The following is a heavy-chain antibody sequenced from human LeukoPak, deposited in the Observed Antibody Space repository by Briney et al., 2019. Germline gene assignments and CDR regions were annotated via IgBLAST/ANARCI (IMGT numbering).Heavy chain of an antibody. Sequence: KPSETLSLTCAVYGGSFSGYYWSWIRQPPGKGLEWIGEINHSGSTNYNPSLKSRVTISVDTSKNQFSLKLSSVTAADTAVYYCARRGMVRGVRDYWGQGTLVTVSS. CDR2: INHSGST. CDR3: ARRGMVRGVRDY. V-gene: IGHV4-34*01. J-gene: IGHJ4*02. CDR1: GGSFSGYY. D-gene: IGHD3-10*01.